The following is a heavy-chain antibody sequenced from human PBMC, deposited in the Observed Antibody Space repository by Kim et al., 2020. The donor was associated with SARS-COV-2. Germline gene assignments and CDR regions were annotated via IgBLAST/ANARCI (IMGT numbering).Heavy chain of an antibody. Sequence: SETLSLTCAVYGGSFSGYYWSWIRQPPGKGLEWIGEINHSGSTNYNPSLKSRVTISVDTSKNQFSLKLSSVTAADTAVYYCARGRYSDYVWSGFGYNWFDPWGQGTLVTVSS. CDR1: GGSFSGYY. V-gene: IGHV4-34*01. J-gene: IGHJ5*02. CDR2: INHSGST. D-gene: IGHD3-16*01. CDR3: ARGRYSDYVWSGFGYNWFDP.